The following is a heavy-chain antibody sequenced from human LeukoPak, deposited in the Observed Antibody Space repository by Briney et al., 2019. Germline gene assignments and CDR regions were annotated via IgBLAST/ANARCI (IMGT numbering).Heavy chain of an antibody. CDR2: IIPIFGTA. J-gene: IGHJ4*02. V-gene: IGHV1-69*13. CDR1: GGTFSSYA. Sequence: ASVKVSCKASGGTFSSYAISWVRQAPGQGLEWMGGIIPIFGTANYAQKFQGRVTITADESTSTAYMELSSLRSEDTAVYYCASSYCSSTSCPFGYWGQGTLVTVSS. CDR3: ASSYCSSTSCPFGY. D-gene: IGHD2-2*01.